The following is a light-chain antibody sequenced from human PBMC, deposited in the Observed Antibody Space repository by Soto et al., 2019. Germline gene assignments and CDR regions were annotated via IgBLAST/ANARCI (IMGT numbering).Light chain of an antibody. V-gene: IGKV3-15*01. CDR1: QEFTTT. CDR3: QQYRWWPPRT. Sequence: ELLLTQSPATLSFSPGESATLFCRTSQEFTTTLAGYQQRPGQAPRLLISGATTRATGVSARFSGRGSGTEFTLTISSLQSEDLAVYFCQQYRWWPPRTFGQGTRVEIK. J-gene: IGKJ1*01. CDR2: GAT.